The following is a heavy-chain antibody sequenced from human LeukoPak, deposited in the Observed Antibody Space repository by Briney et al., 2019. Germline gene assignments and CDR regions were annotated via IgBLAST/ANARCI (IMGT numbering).Heavy chain of an antibody. CDR1: GFTFSSYA. CDR3: ARGLRGVIQLPADY. V-gene: IGHV3-21*01. J-gene: IGHJ4*02. Sequence: GGSLRLSCAASGFTFSSYAMSWVRQAPGKGLEWVSSISSSSSYIYYADSVKGRFTISRDNAKNSLYLQMNSLRAEDTDVYYCARGLRGVIQLPADYWGQGTLVTVSS. D-gene: IGHD3-10*01. CDR2: ISSSSSYI.